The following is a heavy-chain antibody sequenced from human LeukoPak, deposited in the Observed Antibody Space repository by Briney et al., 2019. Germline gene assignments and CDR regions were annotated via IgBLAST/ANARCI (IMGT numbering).Heavy chain of an antibody. Sequence: GGSLRLSCAASGFTFSSYEMNWVRQAPGKGLEWVSYISSSGSTIYYADSVKGRFTISRDNAKNSLYLQMNSLRAEDTAVYYCARVTTGETRAFDIWGQGTMVTVSS. CDR1: GFTFSSYE. D-gene: IGHD2-21*02. CDR2: ISSSGSTI. J-gene: IGHJ3*02. V-gene: IGHV3-48*03. CDR3: ARVTTGETRAFDI.